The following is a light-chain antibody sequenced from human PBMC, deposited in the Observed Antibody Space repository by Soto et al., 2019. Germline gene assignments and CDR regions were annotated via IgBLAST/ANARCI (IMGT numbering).Light chain of an antibody. CDR1: QRVYSN. CDR3: QQYTNWPPNT. Sequence: EIVMTQSPATLSVSPVESAPLSCRASQRVYSNLAWYQQRPGQAPRLLIYGASTRATGVPARFSGRGSGTEFTLTISSLQSEDFAVYYCQQYTNWPPNTFGQGTRLEIK. J-gene: IGKJ5*01. V-gene: IGKV3-15*01. CDR2: GAS.